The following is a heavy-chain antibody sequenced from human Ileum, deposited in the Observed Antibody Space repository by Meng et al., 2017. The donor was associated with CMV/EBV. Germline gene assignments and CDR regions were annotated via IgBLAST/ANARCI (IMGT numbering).Heavy chain of an antibody. J-gene: IGHJ4*02. CDR2: IVNKRDSYTT. Sequence: EVYCLASGRPTVTPALPCRLFGAAFGFTFSNYGMTWVRQAQGMGLDWISRIVNKRDSYTTFYAASVGGRFSISRGDSNNSLFLQMNSLQIDDTAVYFCFTDISGGRQGYWGQGTLVTVSS. V-gene: IGHV3-72*01. D-gene: IGHD1-26*01. CDR3: FTDISGGRQGY. CDR1: GFTFSNYG.